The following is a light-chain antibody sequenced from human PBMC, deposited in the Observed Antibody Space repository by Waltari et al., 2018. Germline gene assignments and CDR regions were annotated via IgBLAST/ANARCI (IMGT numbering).Light chain of an antibody. CDR1: SSDVGFCQF. J-gene: IGLJ3*02. CDR3: GSHTSGSTWV. Sequence: QSALAQPASVSGSPGKSITTSFPGTSSDVGFCQFVSWYQQHPGKAPKLPIYAVNKRPSGVSTRFSGSKSGNTASLTISGLQGEDEADYYCGSHTSGSTWVFGGGTKVTVL. V-gene: IGLV2-14*03. CDR2: AVN.